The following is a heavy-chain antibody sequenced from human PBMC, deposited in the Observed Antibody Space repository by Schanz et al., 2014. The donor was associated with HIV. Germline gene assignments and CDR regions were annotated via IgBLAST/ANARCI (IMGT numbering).Heavy chain of an antibody. J-gene: IGHJ4*02. CDR2: ISYDGTKK. D-gene: IGHD2-8*01. CDR1: GFTFDSYG. CDR3: ARDRMVYAQAPLYYFDY. V-gene: IGHV3-30*03. Sequence: QVQLVESGGGVVQPGRSLRLSCAASGFTFDSYGIHWVRQAPGKGLEWVAVISYDGTKKHYADSVKGRFTISRDNSKNTLYLQMNSLRAEDTAVYYCARDRMVYAQAPLYYFDYWGQGTLVTVSS.